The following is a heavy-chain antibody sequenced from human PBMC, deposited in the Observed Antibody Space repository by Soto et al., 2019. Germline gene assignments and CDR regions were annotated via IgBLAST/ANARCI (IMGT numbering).Heavy chain of an antibody. V-gene: IGHV3-33*01. Sequence: GESLKISCAASGFPFSSFGMHWVRQAPGKGLEWVAVIWHDGSNKYYADSVKGRFTISRDNSKNTLYLQMNSLRAEDTAVYYCARDFLAYCGGDCYILPYWGQGTLVTVSS. J-gene: IGHJ4*02. CDR3: ARDFLAYCGGDCYILPY. CDR1: GFPFSSFG. CDR2: IWHDGSNK. D-gene: IGHD2-21*02.